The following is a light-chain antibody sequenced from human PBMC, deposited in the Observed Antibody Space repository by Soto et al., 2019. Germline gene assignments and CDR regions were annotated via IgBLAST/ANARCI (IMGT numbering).Light chain of an antibody. V-gene: IGLV2-14*03. CDR2: DVV. CDR1: SSDVGGFHY. J-gene: IGLJ1*01. Sequence: QSVLTQPASVSGSPGQSVTISCTGTSSDVGGFHYVSWYQLRPGTAPKLLLYDVVDRPSGVSYRFSGSKSGNTASLTISGLEAADEADYFCSSYTSTRTNVFGSGTKLTVL. CDR3: SSYTSTRTNV.